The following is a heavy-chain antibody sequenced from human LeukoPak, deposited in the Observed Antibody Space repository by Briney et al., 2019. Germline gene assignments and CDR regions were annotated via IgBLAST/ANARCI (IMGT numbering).Heavy chain of an antibody. J-gene: IGHJ4*02. Sequence: KPSETLSLTCTVSGGSISSSSYYWGWIRQPPGKGLEWIGSIYYSGSTYYNPSLKSRVTISVDASKNQFSLKLSSVTAADTAVYYCARGLIPYSSSWEGGYYFDYWGQGTLVTVSS. CDR2: IYYSGST. V-gene: IGHV4-39*07. CDR3: ARGLIPYSSSWEGGYYFDY. D-gene: IGHD6-13*01. CDR1: GGSISSSSYY.